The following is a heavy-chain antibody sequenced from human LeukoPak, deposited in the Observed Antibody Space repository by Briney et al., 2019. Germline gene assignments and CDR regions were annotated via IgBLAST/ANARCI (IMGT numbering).Heavy chain of an antibody. CDR1: GYTFTGYY. D-gene: IGHD1-26*01. J-gene: IGHJ3*02. Sequence: GASVKVSCKASGYTFTGYYMHWVRQAPGQGLEWMGWINPNSGGTNYAQKFQRRVTMTRDTSISTAYMELSRLRSDDTAVYYCARTRGVGATTAFDIWGQGTMVTVSS. CDR2: INPNSGGT. CDR3: ARTRGVGATTAFDI. V-gene: IGHV1-2*02.